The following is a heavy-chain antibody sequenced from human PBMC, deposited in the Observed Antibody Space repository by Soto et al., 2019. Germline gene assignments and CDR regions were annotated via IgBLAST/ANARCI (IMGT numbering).Heavy chain of an antibody. D-gene: IGHD3-10*01. CDR2: INGDGTGT. J-gene: IGHJ4*02. CDR1: GFTFSNYW. CDR3: VRGASGTYRLDY. Sequence: EVQLVESGGGLVQPGGSLRLSCAASGFTFSNYWMHWVRQAPGKGLVWVSRINGDGTGTNYADSVKGQFTISRDNAKNTLYLQINSLRAEDTAIYYCVRGASGTYRLDYWGQGTLVTVSS. V-gene: IGHV3-74*01.